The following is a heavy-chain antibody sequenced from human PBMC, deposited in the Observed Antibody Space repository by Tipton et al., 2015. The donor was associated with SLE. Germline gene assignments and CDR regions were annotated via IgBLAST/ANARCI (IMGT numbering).Heavy chain of an antibody. CDR3: ASEFDHCSSTSCPYKGNYFDY. V-gene: IGHV4-34*01. J-gene: IGHJ4*02. D-gene: IGHD2-2*01. CDR2: INHSGST. Sequence: LRLSCAVYGGSFSGYYWSWIRQPPGKGLEWIGEINHSGSTNYNPSPKSRVTISVDTSKNQFSLKLSSVTAADTAVYYCASEFDHCSSTSCPYKGNYFDYWGQGTLVTVSS. CDR1: GGSFSGYY.